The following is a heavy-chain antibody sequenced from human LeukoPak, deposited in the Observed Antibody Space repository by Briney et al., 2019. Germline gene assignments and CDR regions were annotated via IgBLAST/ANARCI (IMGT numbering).Heavy chain of an antibody. CDR2: INEDGSEK. Sequence: GGSLRLSCAGSGFTFSTYWMSWVRQVPGKGLEWMANINEDGSEKNYVDSVKGRFTISRDNAKNLVYLQLNGLRVEDTAVYYCARDKVVGASRFEYWGQGTQVMVSS. J-gene: IGHJ4*02. CDR3: ARDKVVGASRFEY. V-gene: IGHV3-7*01. D-gene: IGHD1-26*01. CDR1: GFTFSTYW.